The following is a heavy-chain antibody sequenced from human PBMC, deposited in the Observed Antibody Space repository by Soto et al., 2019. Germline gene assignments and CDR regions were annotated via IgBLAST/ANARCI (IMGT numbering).Heavy chain of an antibody. Sequence: SETLSLTCAVYGGSFSGYYWSWIRQPPGKGLEWIGEINHSGSTNYNPSLKSRVTISVDTSKNQFSLKLSSVTAADTAVYYCARVRGAYYYDSSGYHLPELSFEYWGQGTLVTAPQ. CDR1: GGSFSGYY. CDR2: INHSGST. D-gene: IGHD3-22*01. CDR3: ARVRGAYYYDSSGYHLPELSFEY. V-gene: IGHV4-34*01. J-gene: IGHJ4*02.